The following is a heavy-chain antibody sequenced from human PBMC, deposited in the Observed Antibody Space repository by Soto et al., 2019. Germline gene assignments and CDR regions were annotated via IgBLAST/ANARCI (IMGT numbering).Heavy chain of an antibody. CDR3: ARVVPGAEAWFGP. D-gene: IGHD2-2*01. CDR1: GYTFTSYA. CDR2: INAGNGNS. Sequence: GASLKVSCKASGYTFTSYAMHWVRQSPGQRLEWMGWINAGNGNSKYSQKFQGRVTITRDTSASTAYMELRSLRSDDTAVYYCARVVPGAEAWFGPWGQGTLVTVSS. J-gene: IGHJ5*02. V-gene: IGHV1-3*01.